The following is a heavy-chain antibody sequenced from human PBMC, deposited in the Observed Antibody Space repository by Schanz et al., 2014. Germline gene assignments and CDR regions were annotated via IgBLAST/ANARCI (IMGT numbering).Heavy chain of an antibody. Sequence: HLVESGGGLIQPGGSLRLSCAASGFTVSDNYMTWVRQAPGKGLEWVSVIYSGGSTYYADSVKGRFTISRDNSKNTLYLQMNSLRAEDTALYYCASERGYSYGYGAFDIWGQGTIVTVSS. CDR3: ASERGYSYGYGAFDI. V-gene: IGHV3-53*01. CDR1: GFTVSDNY. J-gene: IGHJ3*02. D-gene: IGHD5-18*01. CDR2: IYSGGST.